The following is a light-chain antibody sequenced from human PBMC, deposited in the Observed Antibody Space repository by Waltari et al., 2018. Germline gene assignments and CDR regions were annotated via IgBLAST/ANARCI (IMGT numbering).Light chain of an antibody. CDR1: SSERSTYDY. CDR3: SSFFGTNDVV. Sequence: QSALTQPPSAPGSPGQSVTITCTGLSSERSTYDYVSWYQQRPGKAPQLLIYEVNRRPSGVSERFSGSRSGNTASLTVSGLQSEDEAYYFCSSFFGTNDVVFGGGTRLAV. CDR2: EVN. V-gene: IGLV2-8*01. J-gene: IGLJ2*01.